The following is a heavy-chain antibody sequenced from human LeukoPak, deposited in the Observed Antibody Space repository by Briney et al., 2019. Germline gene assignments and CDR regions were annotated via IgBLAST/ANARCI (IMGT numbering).Heavy chain of an antibody. V-gene: IGHV3-66*01. Sequence: GGSLRLSCAASGFTVSSNYMSWVRQAPGKGLEWVSVIYSGGSTYYADSVKGRFTISRDNSKNTLYLQMNSPRAEDTAVYYCARWYLRHYFDYWGQGTLVTVSS. CDR3: ARWYLRHYFDY. J-gene: IGHJ4*02. D-gene: IGHD6-13*01. CDR2: IYSGGST. CDR1: GFTVSSNY.